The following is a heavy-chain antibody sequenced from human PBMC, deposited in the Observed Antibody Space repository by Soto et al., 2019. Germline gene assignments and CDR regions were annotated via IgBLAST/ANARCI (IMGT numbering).Heavy chain of an antibody. J-gene: IGHJ5*02. Sequence: EVQLVESGGGLVQPGGSLRLSCAASGFTFSSYWMSWVRQAPGKGLEWVANIKQDGSEKYYVDSVKGRFTISRDNAKNSLYLQMNSLRADDTAVYYCAREYSSSWYDWFDPWGQGTLVTVSS. CDR3: AREYSSSWYDWFDP. CDR1: GFTFSSYW. V-gene: IGHV3-7*01. D-gene: IGHD6-13*01. CDR2: IKQDGSEK.